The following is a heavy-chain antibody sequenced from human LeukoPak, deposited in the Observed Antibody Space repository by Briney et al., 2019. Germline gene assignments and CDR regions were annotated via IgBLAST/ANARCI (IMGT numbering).Heavy chain of an antibody. Sequence: SETLSLTCTVSGGSISSYYWSWIRQPPGKGLEWIGYIYYSGSTNYNPSLKSRVTISVDTSKNQFSLKLSSVTAADTAVYYCARGQGQLWPGYYMDVWGKGTTVTVSS. J-gene: IGHJ6*03. D-gene: IGHD6-6*01. V-gene: IGHV4-59*01. CDR2: IYYSGST. CDR1: GGSISSYY. CDR3: ARGQGQLWPGYYMDV.